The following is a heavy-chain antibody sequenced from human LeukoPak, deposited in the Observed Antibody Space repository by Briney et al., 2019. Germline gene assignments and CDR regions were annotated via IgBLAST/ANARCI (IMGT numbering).Heavy chain of an antibody. J-gene: IGHJ4*02. D-gene: IGHD3-9*01. CDR2: IYYSGST. CDR3: VSYPTYYDILTGYYGMVY. CDR1: GGSISSYY. Sequence: SETLSLTCTVSGGSISSYYWSWIRQPPGKGLEWIGYIYYSGSTNYNPSLKSRVTISVDTSKNQFSLKLSSVTAADTAVYYCVSYPTYYDILTGYYGMVYWGQGTLVTVSS. V-gene: IGHV4-59*08.